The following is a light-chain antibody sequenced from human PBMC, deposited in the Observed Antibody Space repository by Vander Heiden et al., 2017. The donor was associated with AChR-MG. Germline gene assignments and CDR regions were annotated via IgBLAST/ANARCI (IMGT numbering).Light chain of an antibody. J-gene: IGKJ3*01. Sequence: IQLTQSPSPLSAAVGARVTITCRASQAITTNLAWYQQKPGQAPKLLIYAASRLQFGVPPRIRGSGSGTEFALTISSLQPEDSATYYCQQLNGYPFTFGPGTKVEIK. V-gene: IGKV1-9*01. CDR1: QAITTN. CDR3: QQLNGYPFT. CDR2: AAS.